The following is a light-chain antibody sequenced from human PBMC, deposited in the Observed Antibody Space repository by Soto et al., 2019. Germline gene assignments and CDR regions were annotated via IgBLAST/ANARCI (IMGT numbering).Light chain of an antibody. CDR1: SGDVGNYNL. V-gene: IGLV2-11*01. Sequence: QSVLTQPASVSGSPGQSITISCSGVSGDVGNYNLVSWYQQYPGKAPALLIYDVSQRPSGVPDRFSGSKSGNTASLTISGLQADDEAGYYCCSYGGSYTWVFGGGTKLTVL. CDR2: DVS. J-gene: IGLJ3*02. CDR3: CSYGGSYTWV.